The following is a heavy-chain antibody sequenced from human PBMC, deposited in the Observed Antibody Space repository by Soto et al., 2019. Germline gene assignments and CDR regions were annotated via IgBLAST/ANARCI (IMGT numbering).Heavy chain of an antibody. CDR2: ISAYNGNT. V-gene: IGHV1-18*04. CDR1: GYSFTDYH. J-gene: IGHJ6*02. Sequence: ASVKVSCKASGYSFTDYHIHWVRQAPGQGLEWMGWISAYNGNTNYAQKLQGRVTMTTDTSTSTAYMELRSLRSDDTAVYYCATNVIVARFFGVANYYYYGMDVWGQGTTVTVSS. CDR3: ATNVIVARFFGVANYYYYGMDV. D-gene: IGHD3-3*01.